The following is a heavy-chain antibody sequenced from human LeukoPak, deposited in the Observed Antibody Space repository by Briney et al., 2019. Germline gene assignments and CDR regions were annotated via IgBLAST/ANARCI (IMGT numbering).Heavy chain of an antibody. CDR2: ISSSSSYI. CDR1: GFTFSSYS. CDR3: ARDGGLREEWELLTHYYFDY. Sequence: PGGSLRLSCAASGFTFSSYSMNWVRQAPGKGLEWVSSISSSSSYIYYADSVKGRFTISRDNAKNSLYLQMNSLRAEDTAVYYCARDGGLREEWELLTHYYFDYWGQGTLVTVSS. V-gene: IGHV3-21*01. D-gene: IGHD1-26*01. J-gene: IGHJ4*02.